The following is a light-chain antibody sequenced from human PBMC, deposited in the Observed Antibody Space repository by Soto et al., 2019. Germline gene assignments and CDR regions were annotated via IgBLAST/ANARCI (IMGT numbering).Light chain of an antibody. CDR3: QQYHIYSWT. Sequence: DIQMTQSPSTLSASVGDRVTITCRASENIGAWLAWYQQKPGKAPKLLIYKASSLEGGVPSRFSGGGSGTEFTLTISSLQPDDFATYYCQQYHIYSWTFGQGTKVDIK. V-gene: IGKV1-5*03. J-gene: IGKJ1*01. CDR2: KAS. CDR1: ENIGAW.